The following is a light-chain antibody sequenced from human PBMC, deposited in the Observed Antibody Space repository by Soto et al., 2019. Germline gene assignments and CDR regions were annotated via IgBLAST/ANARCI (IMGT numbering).Light chain of an antibody. V-gene: IGKV1-5*03. CDR3: KHYNSYSEA. CDR1: QSISSW. J-gene: IGKJ1*01. Sequence: DIQMTQSPSSLSASVGDRITITCRASQSISSWLAWYQQKPGKAPKLLIYKASTLKSGVPSRFRGSGSGTEFNLTISSLQPDDFATYYCKHYNSYSEAFGQGTKVDIK. CDR2: KAS.